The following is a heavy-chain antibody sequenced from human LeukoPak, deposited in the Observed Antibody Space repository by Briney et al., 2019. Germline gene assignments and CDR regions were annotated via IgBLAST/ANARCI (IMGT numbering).Heavy chain of an antibody. D-gene: IGHD3-10*01. CDR2: IYHSGST. CDR3: ARTRYYYNSRSYGAPYYFDY. CDR1: GYSISSGYY. V-gene: IGHV4-38-2*02. Sequence: SETLSLTCTVSGYSISSGYYWGWIRQPPGKGLEWIGSIYHSGSTYYNPSLKSRVTISVDTCKNQFSLKLSSVTAAHTAVYYCARTRYYYNSRSYGAPYYFDYWGQGTLVTVSS. J-gene: IGHJ4*02.